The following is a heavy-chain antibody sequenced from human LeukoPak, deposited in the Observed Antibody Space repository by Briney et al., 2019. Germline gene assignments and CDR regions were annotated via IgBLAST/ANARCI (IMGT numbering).Heavy chain of an antibody. V-gene: IGHV4-31*03. Sequence: SETLSLTCTVSGGSVNSGSYYWNWIRQHPGKGLEWIGYIYYTGITSYNPSLRGRVSMSVDTSMNQVSLKVTSLTAADTAVYYCAASSGVTLGHFWGQGALVTVSS. CDR2: IYYTGIT. CDR1: GGSVNSGSYY. D-gene: IGHD4/OR15-4a*01. J-gene: IGHJ4*02. CDR3: AASSGVTLGHF.